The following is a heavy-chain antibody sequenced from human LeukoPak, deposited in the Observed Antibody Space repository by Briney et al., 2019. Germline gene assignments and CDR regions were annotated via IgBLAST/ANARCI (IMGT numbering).Heavy chain of an antibody. CDR3: ARCPSGDYYYYYMDV. CDR1: GYTFTSYD. D-gene: IGHD4-17*01. Sequence: ASVKVSCKASGYTFTSYDINWVRQATGQGLGWMGWMNPNSGNTGYAQKFQGRVTMTRNTSISTAYMELSSLRSEDTAVYYCARCPSGDYYYYYMDVWGKGTTVTVSS. V-gene: IGHV1-8*01. CDR2: MNPNSGNT. J-gene: IGHJ6*03.